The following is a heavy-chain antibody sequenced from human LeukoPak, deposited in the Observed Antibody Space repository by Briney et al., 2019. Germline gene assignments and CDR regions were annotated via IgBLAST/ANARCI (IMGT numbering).Heavy chain of an antibody. V-gene: IGHV3-53*01. CDR3: ARGSSP. D-gene: IGHD6-6*01. CDR2: IYSGGST. CDR1: GFIFTNYF. J-gene: IGHJ5*02. Sequence: PGGSLRLSCAASGFIFTNYFMSWVRQAPGKGLERVSVIYSGGSTYYADSVQGRFTISRDNSKNTLYLQMNSLRAEDTAVYYCARGSSPWGQGTLVTVSS.